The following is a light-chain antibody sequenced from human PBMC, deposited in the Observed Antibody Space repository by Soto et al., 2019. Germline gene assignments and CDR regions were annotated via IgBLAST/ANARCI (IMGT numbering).Light chain of an antibody. CDR2: VAS. CDR1: QDISDD. CDR3: LQNHNYPRT. J-gene: IGKJ1*01. V-gene: IGKV1-6*01. Sequence: AIQMTQSPSSLSASVGDRVTITCRASQDISDDVGWYQQTPGKAPKLLISVASRLQSGVPSRFSGSGSGAAFTLTITSLRPEDSATYYCLQNHNYPRTFGQGTKV.